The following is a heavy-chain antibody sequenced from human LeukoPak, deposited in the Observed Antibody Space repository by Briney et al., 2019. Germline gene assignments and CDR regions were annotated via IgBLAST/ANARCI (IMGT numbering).Heavy chain of an antibody. D-gene: IGHD3-10*01. CDR3: ARDHVESGGYYYYMDV. V-gene: IGHV3-21*01. Sequence: GGSLRLSYADSGFTFNIYNMNWVRQAPGKALEWVTSISSSSSYIYYADSVKGRFTISRDNAKNSLYLQMNSLRAEDTAVYYCARDHVESGGYYYYMDVWGKGTTVTVSS. CDR1: GFTFNIYN. CDR2: ISSSSSYI. J-gene: IGHJ6*03.